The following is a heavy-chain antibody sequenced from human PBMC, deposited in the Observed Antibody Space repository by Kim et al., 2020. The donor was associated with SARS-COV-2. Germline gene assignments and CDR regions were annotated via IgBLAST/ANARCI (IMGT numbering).Heavy chain of an antibody. Sequence: NYNPSLKSRVTISVDTSKNQFSLKLSSVTAADTAVYYCARLTAVAGYFDYWGQGTLVTVSS. CDR3: ARLTAVAGYFDY. D-gene: IGHD6-19*01. J-gene: IGHJ4*02. V-gene: IGHV4-61*07.